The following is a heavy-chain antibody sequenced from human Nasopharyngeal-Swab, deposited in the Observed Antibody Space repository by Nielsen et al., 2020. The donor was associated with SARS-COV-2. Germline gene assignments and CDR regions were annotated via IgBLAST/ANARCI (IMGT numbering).Heavy chain of an antibody. CDR2: IYPGDSDT. Sequence: KVSCKGSGYSFTSYWIGWVRQMPGKGLEWMGIIYPGDSDTRYNPSFQGQVTISADKSISTAYLQWSSLKASDTAMYYCARQLMITFGGVIVTGAFDIWGQGTMVTVSS. J-gene: IGHJ3*02. D-gene: IGHD3-16*02. CDR3: ARQLMITFGGVIVTGAFDI. V-gene: IGHV5-51*01. CDR1: GYSFTSYW.